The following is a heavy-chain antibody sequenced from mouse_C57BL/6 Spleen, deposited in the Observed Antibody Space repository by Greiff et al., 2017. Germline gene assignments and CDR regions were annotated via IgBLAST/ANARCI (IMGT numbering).Heavy chain of an antibody. CDR2: INPSNGGT. J-gene: IGHJ4*01. CDR3: ARWGTTVVALYYYAMDY. V-gene: IGHV1-53*01. Sequence: VQLQQPGTELVKPGASVKLSCKASGYTFTSYWMHWVKQRPGQGLEWIGNINPSNGGTNYNEQFKSKATLTVDKSSSTAYMQLSSLTSEDSAVYYCARWGTTVVALYYYAMDYWGQGTSVTVSS. D-gene: IGHD1-1*01. CDR1: GYTFTSYW.